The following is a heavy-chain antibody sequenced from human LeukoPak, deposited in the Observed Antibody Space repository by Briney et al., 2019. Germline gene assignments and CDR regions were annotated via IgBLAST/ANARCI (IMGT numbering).Heavy chain of an antibody. V-gene: IGHV4-4*02. CDR1: GDSISSNNW. CDR2: IYYSGST. D-gene: IGHD3-10*01. Sequence: SETLSLTCAVSGDSISSNNWWSWVRQPPGKGLEWIGSIYYSGSTYYNPSLKSRVTISVDTSKNQFSLKLSSVTAADTAVYYCAKSNGYGLVDIWGQGTMVTVSS. CDR3: AKSNGYGLVDI. J-gene: IGHJ3*02.